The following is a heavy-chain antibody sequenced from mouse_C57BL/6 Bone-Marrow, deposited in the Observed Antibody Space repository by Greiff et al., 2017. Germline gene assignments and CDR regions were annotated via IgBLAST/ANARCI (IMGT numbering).Heavy chain of an antibody. Sequence: QVQLQQSGAELVRPGASVKLSCTASGFTFTDYYINWVKQRPGQGLEWIARIYPGSGNTYYNEKFKGKATLTAEKSSSAAYMQLSSLTSADSAVYFCARGDYYGSSRYFDVWGRGTAVTVSA. V-gene: IGHV1-76*01. CDR3: ARGDYYGSSRYFDV. D-gene: IGHD1-1*01. J-gene: IGHJ1*03. CDR1: GFTFTDYY. CDR2: IYPGSGNT.